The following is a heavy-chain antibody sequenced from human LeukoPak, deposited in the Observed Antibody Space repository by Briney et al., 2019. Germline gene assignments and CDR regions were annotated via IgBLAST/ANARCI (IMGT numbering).Heavy chain of an antibody. CDR3: ASGEYSSSPRLGDYYYYGMDV. Sequence: SETLSLTCTVSGGSISSGGYYWSWIRQHPGKGLEWIGYIYYSGSTYYNPSLKSRVTISVDTSKNQFSLKLSSVTAADTAVYYCASGEYSSSPRLGDYYYYGMDVWGQGTTVTVSS. D-gene: IGHD6-6*01. CDR1: GGSISSGGYY. J-gene: IGHJ6*02. V-gene: IGHV4-31*03. CDR2: IYYSGST.